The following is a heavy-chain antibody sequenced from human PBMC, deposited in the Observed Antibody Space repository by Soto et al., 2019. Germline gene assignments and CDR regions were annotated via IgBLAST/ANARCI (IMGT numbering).Heavy chain of an antibody. CDR1: GFTFSSYW. CDR3: ARDPSIVLVPSASYYYYYYVIDV. D-gene: IGHD2-2*01. V-gene: IGHV3-7*01. Sequence: GGSLRLSCAASGFTFSSYWMSWVRQAPGKGLEWVANIKQDGSEKYYVDSVKGRFTISRDNAKNSLYLQMNSLRAEDTAVYYCARDPSIVLVPSASYYYYYYVIDVWGQRSTVTVSS. J-gene: IGHJ6*02. CDR2: IKQDGSEK.